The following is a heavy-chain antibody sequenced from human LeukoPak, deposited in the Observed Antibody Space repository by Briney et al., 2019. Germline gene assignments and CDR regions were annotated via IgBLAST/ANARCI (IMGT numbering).Heavy chain of an antibody. J-gene: IGHJ4*02. Sequence: GALRLSCAASGFTLNNPSMNWVRPASRKGLEWVSYISSSSSTIYYADSVKGRFTISRDNAKNSLYLQMNSLRAEDTAVYYCARGAYYYEDWGQGTLVTVSS. D-gene: IGHD3-22*01. CDR2: ISSSSSTI. CDR3: ARGAYYYED. V-gene: IGHV3-48*01. CDR1: GFTLNNPS.